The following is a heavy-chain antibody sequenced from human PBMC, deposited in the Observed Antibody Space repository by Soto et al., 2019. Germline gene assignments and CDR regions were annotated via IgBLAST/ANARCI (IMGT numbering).Heavy chain of an antibody. D-gene: IGHD6-19*01. CDR1: GGTFSSYA. Sequence: QVQLVQSGAEVKKPGSSVKVSCEASGGTFSSYAISWVRQAPGQGLEWMGGIIPIFGTANYAQKFQGRVTITADESTSTAYMELSSLRSEDTAVYYCARAVSGWGTTYYFDYWGQGTLVTVSS. CDR3: ARAVSGWGTTYYFDY. V-gene: IGHV1-69*01. CDR2: IIPIFGTA. J-gene: IGHJ4*02.